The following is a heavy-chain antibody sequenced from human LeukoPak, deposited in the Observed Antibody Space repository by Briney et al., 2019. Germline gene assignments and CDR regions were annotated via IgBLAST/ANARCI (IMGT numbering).Heavy chain of an antibody. V-gene: IGHV5-51*01. J-gene: IGHJ6*02. D-gene: IGHD4-17*01. CDR3: ARSPTTVTNYYYGMDV. CDR2: IYPGDSDT. CDR1: GYSFTSYR. Sequence: GESLKISCKGTGYSFTSYRIGWVRQMPGKGLEWMGIIYPGDSDTRYSPSFQGQVTISADKSISAAYLQWSSLKASDTAMYYCARSPTTVTNYYYGMDVWGQGTTVTVSS.